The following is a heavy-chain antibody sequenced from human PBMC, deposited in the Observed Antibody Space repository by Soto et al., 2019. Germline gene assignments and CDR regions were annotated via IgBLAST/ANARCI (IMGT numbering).Heavy chain of an antibody. CDR2: IIPIFGTA. V-gene: IGHV1-69*13. D-gene: IGHD3-10*01. Sequence: ASVKVSCKASGGTFSSYAISWVRQAPGQGLEWMGGIIPIFGTANYAQKFQGRVTITADESTSTAYMELSSLRSEDTAVYYCARDRHYYGSGSPYYFDYWGQGTLVTVSS. CDR1: GGTFSSYA. J-gene: IGHJ4*02. CDR3: ARDRHYYGSGSPYYFDY.